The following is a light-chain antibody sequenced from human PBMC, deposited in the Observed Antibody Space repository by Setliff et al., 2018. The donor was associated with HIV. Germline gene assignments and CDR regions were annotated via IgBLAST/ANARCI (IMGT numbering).Light chain of an antibody. CDR1: SSDVGGYNY. CDR3: SSYTRSSTVV. CDR2: EVR. Sequence: QSALTQPVSVSGSPGQSITISCTGTSSDVGGYNYVSWYQQHPGKAPKLIIYEVRNRPSGVSNRFSGSKSANTASLTISGLQAEDEADYYCSSYTRSSTVVFGGGTQLTVL. J-gene: IGLJ2*01. V-gene: IGLV2-14*01.